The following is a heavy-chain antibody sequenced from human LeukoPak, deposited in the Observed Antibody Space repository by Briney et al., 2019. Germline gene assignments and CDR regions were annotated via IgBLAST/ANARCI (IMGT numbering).Heavy chain of an antibody. Sequence: SVKVSCKASGGTFSSYTISWVRQTPGQGLEWMGRIIPILGIANYAQKFQGRVTITADKSTSTAYMELSSLRPEDTAVYYCARDLGAAADYYYYYGMDVWGQGTTVTVSS. CDR2: IIPILGIA. D-gene: IGHD6-13*01. V-gene: IGHV1-69*04. CDR3: ARDLGAAADYYYYYGMDV. J-gene: IGHJ6*02. CDR1: GGTFSSYT.